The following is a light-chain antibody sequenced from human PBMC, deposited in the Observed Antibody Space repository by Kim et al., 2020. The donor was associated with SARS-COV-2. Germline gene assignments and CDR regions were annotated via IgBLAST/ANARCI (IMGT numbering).Light chain of an antibody. CDR2: QDS. Sequence: VSAGQTASITGSGGKLGDKYACWYQQKPGKSPGLVIYQDSKRPSGIPEGLAGANSGKTATLTISGTKAMDEADYYCKAWDSSTEVFGTGTKVTVL. CDR3: KAWDSSTEV. CDR1: KLGDKY. J-gene: IGLJ1*01. V-gene: IGLV3-1*01.